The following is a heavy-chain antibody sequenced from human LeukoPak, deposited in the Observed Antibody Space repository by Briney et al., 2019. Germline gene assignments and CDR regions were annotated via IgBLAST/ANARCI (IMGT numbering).Heavy chain of an antibody. CDR3: AGGRGKWLVRGGFDY. CDR2: MNPNSGNT. Sequence: ASVKVSCKASGYTFTSYDINWVRQATGQGLEWMGWMNPNSGNTGYAQKFQGRVTMTRNTSISTAYMELRSLRSEDTAVYDCAGGRGKWLVRGGFDYWGQGTLVTVSS. V-gene: IGHV1-8*01. CDR1: GYTFTSYD. J-gene: IGHJ4*02. D-gene: IGHD6-19*01.